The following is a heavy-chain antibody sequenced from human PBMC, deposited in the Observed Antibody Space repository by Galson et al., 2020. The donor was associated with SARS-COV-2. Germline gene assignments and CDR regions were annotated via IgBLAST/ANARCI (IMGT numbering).Heavy chain of an antibody. CDR1: GFTFNTYS. J-gene: IGHJ1*01. CDR2: ISSSGGHI. CDR3: SRDGGMYNFGS. D-gene: IGHD3-3*01. Sequence: TGGSLRLSCAASGFTFNTYSMDWVRQAPGKGLEWVSGISSSGGHIYYADSVKGRFAISRDNAKNSLYLQMNSLRVEDTAVYYCSRDGGMYNFGSGGQGNRVIVPS. V-gene: IGHV3-21*01.